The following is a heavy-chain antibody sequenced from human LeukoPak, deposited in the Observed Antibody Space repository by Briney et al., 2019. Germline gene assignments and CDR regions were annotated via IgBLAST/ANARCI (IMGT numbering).Heavy chain of an antibody. Sequence: GGSLRLSCAASGFTFSSYSMSWVRQAPGKGLEWVSSISSSSSYVYYADSVKGRFTISRDNAKNSLHLQMNSLRAEDTAVYYCARGPPAIFGVVNSGMDVWGQGTTVTVSS. V-gene: IGHV3-21*04. CDR1: GFTFSSYS. J-gene: IGHJ6*02. D-gene: IGHD3-3*01. CDR2: ISSSSSYV. CDR3: ARGPPAIFGVVNSGMDV.